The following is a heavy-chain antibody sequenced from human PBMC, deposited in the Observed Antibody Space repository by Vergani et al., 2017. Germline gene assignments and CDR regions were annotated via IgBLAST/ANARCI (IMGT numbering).Heavy chain of an antibody. V-gene: IGHV4-59*01. CDR1: GGSISSYY. D-gene: IGHD3-3*01. Sequence: QVQLQESGPGLVKPSETLSLTCTVSGGSISSYYWSWIRQPPGKGLEWIGYIYYSGTTNYNPSLKSRVTISVDTSKNQFSLKLSSVTAADTAVYYCARAIPLLEWVHAYGAHYCMDVWGKGTTVTVSS. CDR2: IYYSGTT. J-gene: IGHJ6*03. CDR3: ARAIPLLEWVHAYGAHYCMDV.